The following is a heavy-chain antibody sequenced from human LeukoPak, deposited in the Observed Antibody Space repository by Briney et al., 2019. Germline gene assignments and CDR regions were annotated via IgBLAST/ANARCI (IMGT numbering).Heavy chain of an antibody. J-gene: IGHJ4*02. V-gene: IGHV4-59*08. D-gene: IGHD1-1*01. CDR3: ATWRTAKTGFDY. CDR2: IYYSGST. Sequence: SETLSLTCSVSGGSISGYYWSWIRQPPGQGLEWIGYIYYSGSTNYNPSLKSRVTISVDTSKNQFSLKLSSVTAADTAVYYCATWRTAKTGFDYWGQGTLVTVSS. CDR1: GGSISGYY.